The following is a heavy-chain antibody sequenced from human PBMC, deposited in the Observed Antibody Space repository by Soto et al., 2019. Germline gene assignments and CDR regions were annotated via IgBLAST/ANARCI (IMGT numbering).Heavy chain of an antibody. CDR3: AKRPKAGRPVDV. V-gene: IGHV3-23*01. CDR2: INPSGDST. D-gene: IGHD6-6*01. J-gene: IGHJ6*04. CDR1: GFTFSSYS. Sequence: EVQLSESGGGLVQPGGSLRLSCAASGFTFSSYSMSWVRQAPGKGLEWVSAINPSGDSTYYADSVKGRLTISRDNPKNTLYLQMDSLRAEDTAIYYCAKRPKAGRPVDVWGKGTTVTVSS.